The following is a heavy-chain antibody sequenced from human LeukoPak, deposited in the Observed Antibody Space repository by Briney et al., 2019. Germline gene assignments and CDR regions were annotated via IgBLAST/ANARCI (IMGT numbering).Heavy chain of an antibody. D-gene: IGHD4-17*01. V-gene: IGHV4-30-2*01. J-gene: IGHJ4*02. CDR3: ARVGDYGDYFVDY. CDR1: GGSISSGGYY. Sequence: KPSQTLSLTCTVSGGSISSGGYYWSWIRQPPGKGLEWIGYIYHSGSTYYNPSLKSRVTISVDRSKNQFSLKLSSVTAADTAVYYCARVGDYGDYFVDYWGQGTLVTVSS. CDR2: IYHSGST.